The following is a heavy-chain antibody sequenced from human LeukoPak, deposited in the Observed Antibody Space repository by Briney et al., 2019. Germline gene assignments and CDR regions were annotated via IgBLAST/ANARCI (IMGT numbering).Heavy chain of an antibody. CDR1: GDSISSYY. Sequence: SETLSLTCNVSGDSISSYYWSWIRQPPGKGLEWIGYIYYSGSTNYNPSLKSRVTISVDTSKNQFSLKLSSVTAADTAVYYCARDLDGYSPFDYWGQGTLVTVSS. CDR2: IYYSGST. J-gene: IGHJ4*02. D-gene: IGHD5-24*01. V-gene: IGHV4-59*01. CDR3: ARDLDGYSPFDY.